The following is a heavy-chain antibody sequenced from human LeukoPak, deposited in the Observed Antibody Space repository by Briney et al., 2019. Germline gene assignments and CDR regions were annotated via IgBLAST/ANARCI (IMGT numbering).Heavy chain of an antibody. D-gene: IGHD2-15*01. V-gene: IGHV1-8*01. J-gene: IGHJ3*02. Sequence: ASVKVSCKASGYTFTSYDINWVRQATGQGLEWMGWMNPNSGNTGYAQKFQGRVTMTRNTSISKAYMELSSLRSEETAVYYCARAPRGYCSGGSCPRAAFDIWGQGTMVTVSS. CDR2: MNPNSGNT. CDR3: ARAPRGYCSGGSCPRAAFDI. CDR1: GYTFTSYD.